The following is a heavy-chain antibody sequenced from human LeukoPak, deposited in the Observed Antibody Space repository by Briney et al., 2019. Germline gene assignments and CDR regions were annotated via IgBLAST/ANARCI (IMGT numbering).Heavy chain of an antibody. Sequence: PSETLSLTCTVSGYSISSGSYWGWIRQPPGKGLEWIGSIYHGGSTYYNPSLKSRVTISVDTSKNQFSLRLSSVTAADTAVYYCASYCSVANCYKRAFHIWGQGTVVTVSS. CDR3: ASYCSVANCYKRAFHI. CDR2: IYHGGST. D-gene: IGHD2-2*02. J-gene: IGHJ3*02. V-gene: IGHV4-38-2*02. CDR1: GYSISSGSY.